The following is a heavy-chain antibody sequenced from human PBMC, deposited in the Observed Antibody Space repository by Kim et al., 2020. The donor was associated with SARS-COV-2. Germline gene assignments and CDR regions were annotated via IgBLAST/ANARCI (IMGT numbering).Heavy chain of an antibody. CDR1: GGTFSSYA. V-gene: IGHV1-69*04. J-gene: IGHJ6*03. CDR3: ARDVGYNSLGADYYMDV. CDR2: IIPILGIA. D-gene: IGHD5-12*01. Sequence: SVKVSCKASGGTFSSYAISWVRQAPGQGLEWMGRIIPILGIANYAQKFQGRVTITADKSTSTAYMELSSLRSEDTAVYYCARDVGYNSLGADYYMDVGGKGTTVTVSS.